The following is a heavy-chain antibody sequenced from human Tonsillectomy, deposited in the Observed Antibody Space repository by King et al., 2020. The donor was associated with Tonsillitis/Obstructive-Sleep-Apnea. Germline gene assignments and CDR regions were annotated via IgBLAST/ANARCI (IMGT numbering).Heavy chain of an antibody. Sequence: VQLVESGGGVVQPGRSLRLSCAASGFTFSSYAMHWVRQAPGKGLEWVAVISYDGSNKYYADSVKGRFTISRDNSKNTLYLQMNSLRAEDTAVYYCARGRRGGDCSSTSCQNPEIWGQGTMVTVSS. CDR2: ISYDGSNK. J-gene: IGHJ3*02. CDR1: GFTFSSYA. CDR3: ARGRRGGDCSSTSCQNPEI. V-gene: IGHV3-30*04. D-gene: IGHD2-2*01.